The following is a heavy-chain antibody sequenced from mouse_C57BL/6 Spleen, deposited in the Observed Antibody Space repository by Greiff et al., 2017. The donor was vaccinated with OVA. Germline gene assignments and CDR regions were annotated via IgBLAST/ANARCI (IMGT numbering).Heavy chain of an antibody. J-gene: IGHJ1*03. D-gene: IGHD1-1*01. V-gene: IGHV1-50*01. CDR3: ATPSYGRSYWYFDV. Sequence: QVQLQQPGAELVKPGASVKLSCKASGYTFTSYWMQWVKQRPGQGLEWIGEIDPSDSYTNYNQKFKGKATLTVDTSSSTAYMQLSSLTSEDSAVDYSATPSYGRSYWYFDVWGTGTTVTVSS. CDR2: IDPSDSYT. CDR1: GYTFTSYW.